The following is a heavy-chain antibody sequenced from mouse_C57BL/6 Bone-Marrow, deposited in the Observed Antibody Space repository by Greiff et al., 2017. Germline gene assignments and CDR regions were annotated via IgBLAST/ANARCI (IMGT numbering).Heavy chain of an antibody. CDR3: ARDALLYYGSSPYYAMDY. D-gene: IGHD1-1*01. CDR1: GFTFSDFY. CDR2: SRNKANDYTT. J-gene: IGHJ4*01. Sequence: EVMLVESGGGLVQSGRSLRLSCATSGFTFSDFYMEWVRQAPGKGLEWIAASRNKANDYTTEYSASVKGRFIVSRDTSQSILYLQMNALRAEDTAIYYCARDALLYYGSSPYYAMDYWGQGTSVTVSS. V-gene: IGHV7-1*01.